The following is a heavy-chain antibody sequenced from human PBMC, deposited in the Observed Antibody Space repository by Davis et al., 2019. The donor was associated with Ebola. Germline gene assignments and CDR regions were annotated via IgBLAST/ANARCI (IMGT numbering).Heavy chain of an antibody. Sequence: GGSLRLSCAASGLTFGRYGMHWVRQAPGKGLEWVATISYDGRNKHYADSVKGRFTISRDNSKSTLHLQMNSLRAEDTAVYYCVKDSSRAIAAPGWFDPWGQGTLVTVSS. V-gene: IGHV3-30*18. CDR1: GLTFGRYG. D-gene: IGHD2-15*01. CDR3: VKDSSRAIAAPGWFDP. J-gene: IGHJ5*02. CDR2: ISYDGRNK.